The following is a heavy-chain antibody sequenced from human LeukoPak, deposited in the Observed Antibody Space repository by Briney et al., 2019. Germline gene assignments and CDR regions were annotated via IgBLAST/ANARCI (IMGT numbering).Heavy chain of an antibody. Sequence: SVKVSCKASGGTFSSYAISWVGQAPGQGLEWMGGIIPIFGTANYAQKFQGRVAITADKSTSTAYMELSSLRSEDTAVYYCARDRGGSIAAAGTFDYWGQGTLVTVSS. CDR3: ARDRGGSIAAAGTFDY. V-gene: IGHV1-69*06. J-gene: IGHJ4*02. D-gene: IGHD6-13*01. CDR2: IIPIFGTA. CDR1: GGTFSSYA.